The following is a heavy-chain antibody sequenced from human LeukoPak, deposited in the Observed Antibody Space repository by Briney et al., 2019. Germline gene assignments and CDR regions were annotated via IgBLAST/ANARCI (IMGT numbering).Heavy chain of an antibody. Sequence: ASVKVSCKASGYTFTSYGISWVRQAPGQGLEWMGWISAYNGNTNYAQKLQGRVTMTTDTSISTAYMELSRLRSDDTAVYYCAREGYRITMVRGVIRSLGMDVWGKGTTVTVSS. CDR2: ISAYNGNT. J-gene: IGHJ6*04. D-gene: IGHD3-10*01. V-gene: IGHV1-18*01. CDR1: GYTFTSYG. CDR3: AREGYRITMVRGVIRSLGMDV.